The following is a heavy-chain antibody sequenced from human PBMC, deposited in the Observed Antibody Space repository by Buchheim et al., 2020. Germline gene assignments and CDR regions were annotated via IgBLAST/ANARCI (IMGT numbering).Heavy chain of an antibody. V-gene: IGHV3-48*01. CDR2: ISSSSSTI. J-gene: IGHJ6*02. CDR1: GFTFSSYS. Sequence: EVQLVESGGGLVQPGGSLRLSCAASGFTFSSYSMNWVRQAPGKGLEWVSYISSSSSTIYYADSVKGRFTISRDNAKNSLYLQMNSLRAEDTAVYYCAKAVGSKRTTAYYYYYGMDVWGQGTT. CDR3: AKAVGSKRTTAYYYYYGMDV. D-gene: IGHD1-14*01.